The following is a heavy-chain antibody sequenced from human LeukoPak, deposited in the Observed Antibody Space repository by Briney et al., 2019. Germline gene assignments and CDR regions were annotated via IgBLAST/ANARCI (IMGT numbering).Heavy chain of an antibody. J-gene: IGHJ6*02. CDR1: VDTFTSYA. V-gene: IGHV1-3*01. D-gene: IGHD6-13*01. CDR3: AREGRYSSSWAYYYYYGMDV. Sequence: ASVKVSCKASVDTFTSYAMHWVRQALGQRLEWMGWINAGNGNTKYSQKFQGRVTITRDTSASTAYMELSSLRSEDTAVYYCAREGRYSSSWAYYYYYGMDVWGQGTTVTVSS. CDR2: INAGNGNT.